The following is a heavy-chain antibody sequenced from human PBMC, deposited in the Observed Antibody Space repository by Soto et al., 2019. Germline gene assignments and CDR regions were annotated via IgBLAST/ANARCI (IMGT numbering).Heavy chain of an antibody. V-gene: IGHV1-8*01. J-gene: IGHJ4*02. D-gene: IGHD3-16*01. CDR1: GYTFTSYD. Sequence: ASVKVSCKASGYTFTSYDINWVRQATGQGLEWMGWMNPNSGNTGYAQKFQGRVTMTRNTPISTAYIELSSLRSEDTAVYYCARGHFHYDYDYIWGTKRPLYNYWGQGTLVTVSS. CDR3: ARGHFHYDYDYIWGTKRPLYNY. CDR2: MNPNSGNT.